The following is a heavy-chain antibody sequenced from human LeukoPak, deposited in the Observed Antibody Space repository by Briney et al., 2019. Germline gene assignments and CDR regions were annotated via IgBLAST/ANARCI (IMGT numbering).Heavy chain of an antibody. CDR1: GGSFSGYY. CDR3: ARGSDFWSGYFDY. D-gene: IGHD3-3*01. CDR2: INHSGST. V-gene: IGHV4-34*01. J-gene: IGHJ4*02. Sequence: SETLPLTCAVYGGSFSGYYWSWIRQPPGKGLEWIGEINHSGSTNYNPSLKSRVTISVDTSKNQFSLKLSSVAAADTAVYYCARGSDFWSGYFDYWGQGALVTVSS.